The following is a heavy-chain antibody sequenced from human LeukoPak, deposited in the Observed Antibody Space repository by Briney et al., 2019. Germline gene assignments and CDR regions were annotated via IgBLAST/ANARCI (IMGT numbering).Heavy chain of an antibody. CDR1: GFTFSNAW. Sequence: GGSLRLSCAASGFTFSNAWMSWVRQAPGKGLERVGRIKSKTDGGTTDYAAPVKGRFTISRDDSKNTLYLQMNSLKTEDTAVYYCTTDVAARPTEYYYYYYYMDVWGKGTTVTVSS. CDR2: IKSKTDGGTT. CDR3: TTDVAARPTEYYYYYYYMDV. D-gene: IGHD6-6*01. V-gene: IGHV3-15*01. J-gene: IGHJ6*03.